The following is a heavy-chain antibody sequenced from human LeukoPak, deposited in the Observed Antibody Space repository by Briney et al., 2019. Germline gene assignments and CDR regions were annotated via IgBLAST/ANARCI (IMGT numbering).Heavy chain of an antibody. D-gene: IGHD1-26*01. V-gene: IGHV4-59*12. CDR1: GGSISGYY. CDR3: ARDWSLYSGSYFYFDY. CDR2: IYYSGST. Sequence: EPSETLSLTCIVSGGSISGYYWSWIRQPPGKGLDWIGYIYYSGSTNYNPSLKSRVTMSVDTSKNQFSLKLSSVTAADTAVYYCARDWSLYSGSYFYFDYWGQGTLVTVSS. J-gene: IGHJ4*02.